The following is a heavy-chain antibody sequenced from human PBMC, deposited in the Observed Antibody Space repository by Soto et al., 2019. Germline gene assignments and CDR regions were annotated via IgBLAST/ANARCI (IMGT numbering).Heavy chain of an antibody. V-gene: IGHV4-61*01. D-gene: IGHD3-3*01. CDR1: GGSVSSGTHY. J-gene: IGHJ4*02. Sequence: SETLSLTCTVSGGSVSSGTHYWSWIRQPPKKGLEWVGCIYYSGSANYNPSLRSRVTTSLDTSNNQFSLRLMSVTAADTALYYCARVEWLTGEGGYYFDSWGRGTLVTSPQ. CDR2: IYYSGSA. CDR3: ARVEWLTGEGGYYFDS.